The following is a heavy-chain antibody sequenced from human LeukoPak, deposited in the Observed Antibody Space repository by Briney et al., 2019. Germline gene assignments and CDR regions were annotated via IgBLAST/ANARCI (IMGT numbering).Heavy chain of an antibody. V-gene: IGHV1-8*03. D-gene: IGHD1-26*01. CDR2: MNPNSGNT. CDR1: GYTFTSYG. J-gene: IGHJ5*02. Sequence: ASVKVSCKASGYTFTSYGISWVRQAPGQGLEWMGWMNPNSGNTGYAQKFQGRVTITRNTSISTAYMELSSLRSEDTAVYYCARTRHSQTIVGAYNWFDPWGQGTLVTVSS. CDR3: ARTRHSQTIVGAYNWFDP.